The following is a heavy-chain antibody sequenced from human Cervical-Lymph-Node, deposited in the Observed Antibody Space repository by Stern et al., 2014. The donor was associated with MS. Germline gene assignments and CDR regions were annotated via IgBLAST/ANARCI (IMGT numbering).Heavy chain of an antibody. Sequence: EVQLVESGGGVLQPGGSLRLSCTASGFTVSRDYMTWVRQAPGKGLEWVALITNVGSTFYKDSVKGRFTISRDDSKNTFYLHMTSLRAEDTAMYYCARDTSSPERSDWWGQGTLVTVSS. CDR3: ARDTSSPERSDW. CDR2: ITNVGST. V-gene: IGHV3-53*01. CDR1: GFTVSRDY. D-gene: IGHD1-1*01. J-gene: IGHJ4*02.